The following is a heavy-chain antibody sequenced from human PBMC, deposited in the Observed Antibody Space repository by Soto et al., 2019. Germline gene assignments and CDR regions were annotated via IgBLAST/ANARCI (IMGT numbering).Heavy chain of an antibody. CDR3: ARIVATITGDYYYYMDV. CDR1: GYTFTSYA. Sequence: GASVKVSCKASGYTFTSYAMHWVRQAPGQRLEWMGWINAGNGNTKYSQKFQGRVTITRDTSASTAYMELSSLRSEDTAVYYCARIVATITGDYYYYMDVWGKGTTVTVSS. J-gene: IGHJ6*03. CDR2: INAGNGNT. D-gene: IGHD5-12*01. V-gene: IGHV1-3*01.